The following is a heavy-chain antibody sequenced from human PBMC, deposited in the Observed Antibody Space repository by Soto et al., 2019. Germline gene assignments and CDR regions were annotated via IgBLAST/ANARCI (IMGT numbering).Heavy chain of an antibody. Sequence: GGSLRLSCAASGFTFSSYGMHWVRQAPGKGLEWVAVISYDGSNKYYADYVKGRFTITRDKSKNTLYLQMNSLRAEDTAVYYCAKDRPPLGEGAEAGAFDSWGQGTMVTVSS. CDR1: GFTFSSYG. J-gene: IGHJ3*02. D-gene: IGHD6-13*01. CDR3: AKDRPPLGEGAEAGAFDS. V-gene: IGHV3-30*18. CDR2: ISYDGSNK.